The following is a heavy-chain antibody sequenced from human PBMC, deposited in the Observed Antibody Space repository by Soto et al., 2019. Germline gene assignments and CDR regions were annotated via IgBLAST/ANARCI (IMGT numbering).Heavy chain of an antibody. D-gene: IGHD6-19*01. CDR2: IYYSGST. Sequence: QLQLQESGPGLVKPSETLSLTCTVSGDSIGSTSYYWGWIRQPPGKGLEFIGSIYYSGSTYYNPSPNSRVTISVDTSKNQFAQKLYSVTPSDTAIYYCARHAYARGWIDYWGQCPQVTVSS. CDR1: GDSIGSTSYY. CDR3: ARHAYARGWIDY. V-gene: IGHV4-39*01. J-gene: IGHJ4*01.